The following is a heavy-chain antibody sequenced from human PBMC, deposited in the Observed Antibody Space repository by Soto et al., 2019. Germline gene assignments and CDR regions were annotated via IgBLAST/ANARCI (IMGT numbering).Heavy chain of an antibody. CDR2: ISKDGNVK. D-gene: IGHD3-10*01. J-gene: IGHJ4*02. CDR1: GFTFSSYG. V-gene: IGHV3-30*03. Sequence: QVQLVESGGGVVQPGRSLRLSCAASGFTFSSYGMHWVRQAPGKGREWVAVISKDGNVKYYAESVKGRFNISRDNSKNTLYVQMNSLGAEDTAADYCTREVASGYWGQGTLVTVSS. CDR3: TREVASGY.